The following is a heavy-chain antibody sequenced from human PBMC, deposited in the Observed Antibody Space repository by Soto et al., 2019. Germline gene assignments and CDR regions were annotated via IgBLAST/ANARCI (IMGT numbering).Heavy chain of an antibody. Sequence: QVQLQESGPGLVKPSQTLSLTCNVFGGSISNGDLYWSWIRQPPGKGLEWIGYIYYSGSTYYNPSLKSRVTISVDRSFNEFSLELNSVTAADTAVYYCVRVNLVGAAYSFAYWGQGTLVTVSS. CDR1: GGSISNGDLY. CDR3: VRVNLVGAAYSFAY. J-gene: IGHJ4*02. V-gene: IGHV4-30-4*01. CDR2: IYYSGST. D-gene: IGHD2-15*01.